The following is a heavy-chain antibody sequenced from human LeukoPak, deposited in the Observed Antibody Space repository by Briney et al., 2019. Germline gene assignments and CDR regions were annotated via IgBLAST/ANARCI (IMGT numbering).Heavy chain of an antibody. D-gene: IGHD1-14*01. V-gene: IGHV1-69*13. CDR1: GGTFSSYV. CDR3: ARDITDLNGMDV. CDR2: IIPIFGTA. J-gene: IGHJ6*02. Sequence: ASVKVSCKASGGTFSSYVISWVRQAPGQGLEWMGGIIPIFGTANYAQKFQGRVTITADESTSTAYMELSSLRSEDTAVYYCARDITDLNGMDVWGQGTTVTVSS.